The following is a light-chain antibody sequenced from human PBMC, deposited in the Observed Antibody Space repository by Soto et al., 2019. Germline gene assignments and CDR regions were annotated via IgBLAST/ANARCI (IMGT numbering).Light chain of an antibody. Sequence: DIQMTQTPSTLSASVGDTVTITCRASQSLSEWLAWYQQKPGKAPKLLIYDASSLERGVPSRFSGSGSGTELTLAISSLQPDGFGIYYWQQYKGYFWTFGEGTRVEIK. V-gene: IGKV1-5*01. CDR1: QSLSEW. CDR2: DAS. J-gene: IGKJ1*01. CDR3: QQYKGYFWT.